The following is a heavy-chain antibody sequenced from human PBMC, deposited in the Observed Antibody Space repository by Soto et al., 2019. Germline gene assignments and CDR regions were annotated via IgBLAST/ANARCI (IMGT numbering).Heavy chain of an antibody. CDR2: IGDSGGDT. D-gene: IGHD1-7*01. Sequence: EVQLLESGGGLVQPGGSLRLSCAASGFSFSRYAMSWVRQAPVKGLEWVSAIGDSGGDTYYADSVKGRFTISRDNSKNTLYLKMISLRAEDTAVYYCEQRSENYPGFDRRGQGSLVTVSS. CDR1: GFSFSRYA. J-gene: IGHJ4*02. CDR3: EQRSENYPGFDR. V-gene: IGHV3-23*01.